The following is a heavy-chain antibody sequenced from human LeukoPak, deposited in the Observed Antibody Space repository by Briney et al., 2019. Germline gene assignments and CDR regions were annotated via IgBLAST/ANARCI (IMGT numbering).Heavy chain of an antibody. J-gene: IGHJ4*02. CDR3: ARVSNKAYSYGLDY. D-gene: IGHD5-18*01. CDR2: IFHSGST. Sequence: PSETLSLTCSVSGYSISSGFYWGWIRQPPGKGLEWIGSIFHSGSTYYNPSLKSRVTISVDTSKNQFSLKLSSVTAADTAVYYCARVSNKAYSYGLDYWGQGTLVTVSS. CDR1: GYSISSGFY. V-gene: IGHV4-38-2*02.